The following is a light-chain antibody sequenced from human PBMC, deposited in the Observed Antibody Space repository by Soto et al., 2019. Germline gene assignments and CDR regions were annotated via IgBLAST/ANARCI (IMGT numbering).Light chain of an antibody. V-gene: IGKV4-1*01. CDR2: WAS. CDR1: QSVLYSSNNKNY. CDR3: QQWSSVPKT. J-gene: IGKJ1*01. Sequence: DTVMTQSPDSLAVSLGERATINCKSSQSVLYSSNNKNYLAWYQQKPGQPPKLLIYWASTRESGVPDRFSGSGSGTDFTLTISSLQAEDVAVYYCQQWSSVPKTFGQGTKVEIK.